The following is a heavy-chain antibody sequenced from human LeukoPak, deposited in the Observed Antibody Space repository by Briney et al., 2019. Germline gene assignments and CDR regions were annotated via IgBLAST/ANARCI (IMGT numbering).Heavy chain of an antibody. CDR2: INDNGLNT. J-gene: IGHJ4*02. CDR1: GFSFTNYG. V-gene: IGHV3-23*01. Sequence: GGSLRLSCVASGFSFTNYGMSWGRHAPGTGLEWVSTINDNGLNTHYSDSVKGRFTISRDDSKNTLHLQMNSLRADDTAVYYCTKGAGGWYPIDYWGQGVLVIVSS. D-gene: IGHD6-19*01. CDR3: TKGAGGWYPIDY.